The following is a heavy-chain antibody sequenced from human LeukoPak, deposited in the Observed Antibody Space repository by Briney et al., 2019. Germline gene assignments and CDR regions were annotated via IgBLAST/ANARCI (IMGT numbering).Heavy chain of an antibody. D-gene: IGHD6-13*01. CDR1: GGSISNYY. CDR2: IYYSGST. V-gene: IGHV4-59*01. J-gene: IGHJ5*02. CDR3: ARGRSSSWLFDP. Sequence: SETLSLTCTVSGGSISNYYWSWIRQPPGKGLEWIGYIYYSGSTNYNPSLKSRVTISVDTSKNQFSLKLSSVTAADTAVYYCARGRSSSWLFDPWGQGTLVTVSS.